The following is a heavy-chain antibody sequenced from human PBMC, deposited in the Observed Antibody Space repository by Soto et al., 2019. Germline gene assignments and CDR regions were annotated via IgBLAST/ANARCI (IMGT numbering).Heavy chain of an antibody. D-gene: IGHD2-8*02. Sequence: SETLSLTCAVYGGYFSGYDWTWIRQPPGTGLEWIGEINHSGSSNYNPSLKSRVTISVDTSKNQFSLKLTSVTAADTAVYYCARDKITGLFDYWGQGTLVTVSS. CDR1: GGYFSGYD. V-gene: IGHV4-34*01. J-gene: IGHJ4*02. CDR3: ARDKITGLFDY. CDR2: INHSGSS.